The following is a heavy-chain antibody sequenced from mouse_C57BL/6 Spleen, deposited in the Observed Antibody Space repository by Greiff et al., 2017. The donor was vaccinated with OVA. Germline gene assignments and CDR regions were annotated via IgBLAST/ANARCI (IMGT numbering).Heavy chain of an antibody. CDR1: GFSLTSYG. J-gene: IGHJ3*01. Sequence: VMLVESGPGLVAPSQSLSITCTASGFSLTSYGVSWVRQPPGKGLEWLGAIWGDGSSNYYSAPISSLSISKDNSKSQVFLKLNRLQTDDTAAYYCAKLGNQAWFAYWGQGTLVTVSA. CDR2: IWGDGSS. CDR3: AKLGNQAWFAY. V-gene: IGHV2-3*01. D-gene: IGHD4-1*01.